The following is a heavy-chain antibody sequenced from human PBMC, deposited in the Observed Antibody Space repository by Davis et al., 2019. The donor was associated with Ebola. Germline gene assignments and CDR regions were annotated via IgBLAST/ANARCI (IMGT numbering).Heavy chain of an antibody. CDR3: ARDRKGILTAYYFDS. V-gene: IGHV3-74*03. Sequence: HTGGSLRLSCAASGFDFRAHWMHWVRQVPGKGLVWVARINTDGTITSYADSVKGRFTISRDNSKSTLYLQMNSLRAEDTAAYYCARDRKGILTAYYFDSWGQGTLVTVSS. J-gene: IGHJ4*02. D-gene: IGHD3-9*01. CDR2: INTDGTIT. CDR1: GFDFRAHW.